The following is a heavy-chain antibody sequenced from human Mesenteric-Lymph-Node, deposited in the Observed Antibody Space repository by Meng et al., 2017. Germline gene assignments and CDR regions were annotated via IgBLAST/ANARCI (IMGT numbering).Heavy chain of an antibody. CDR1: DYIFTSYG. V-gene: IGHV1-18*01. CDR2: ISGHNGNT. D-gene: IGHD3-22*01. CDR3: ARVTMIGYFDY. Sequence: QVQLVQSGAEVKKLGASVKVSCKASDYIFTSYGLSWVRQAPGQGLEWMGWISGHNGNTKYAQQFQGRVTMTTDTSTSTAYMELRNLRADDTAVYYCARVTMIGYFDYWGQGTLVTVSS. J-gene: IGHJ4*01.